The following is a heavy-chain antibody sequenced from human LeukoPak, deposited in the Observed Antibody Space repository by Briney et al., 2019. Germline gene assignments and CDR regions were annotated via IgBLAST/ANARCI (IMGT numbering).Heavy chain of an antibody. V-gene: IGHV3-66*01. Sequence: GGSLRLSCAASGFTVSSNYMSWVRQAPGEGLEWVSVIYSGGSTYYADSVKGRFTISRDNSKNTLYLQMNSLRAEDTAVYYCAEGTIFPHAFDIWGQGTMVTVSS. CDR2: IYSGGST. D-gene: IGHD3-9*01. CDR3: AEGTIFPHAFDI. CDR1: GFTVSSNY. J-gene: IGHJ3*02.